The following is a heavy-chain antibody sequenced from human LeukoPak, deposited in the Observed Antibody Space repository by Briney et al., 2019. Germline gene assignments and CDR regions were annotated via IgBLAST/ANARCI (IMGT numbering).Heavy chain of an antibody. V-gene: IGHV3-48*02. CDR2: ISSDSSTI. J-gene: IGHJ4*02. CDR1: GFTFNSYK. CDR3: ARDEDAF. Sequence: GGSVRLSCAASGFTFNSYKMNWVRQAPGKGLEWVSYISSDSSTIFYADSVKGRFTISRDNVKNSLFLQLNSLRDEDTAVYYCARDEDAFGGQGTLVTVSS.